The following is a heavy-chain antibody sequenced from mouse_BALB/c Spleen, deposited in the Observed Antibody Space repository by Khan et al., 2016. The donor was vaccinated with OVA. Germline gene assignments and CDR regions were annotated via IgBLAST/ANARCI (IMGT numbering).Heavy chain of an antibody. CDR1: GYTFTDYS. V-gene: IGHV9-2-1*01. J-gene: IGHJ4*01. Sequence: QIQLVQSGPELKKPGETVKISCKASGYTFTDYSMHWVKQAPGKGLKWMGWINTETGEPPYADDFKGRFAFSLETSASTAYLQINNLKNEDTATYFCARVGYYGRGAMDYWVQGTSVTVSS. CDR2: INTETGEP. D-gene: IGHD1-1*01. CDR3: ARVGYYGRGAMDY.